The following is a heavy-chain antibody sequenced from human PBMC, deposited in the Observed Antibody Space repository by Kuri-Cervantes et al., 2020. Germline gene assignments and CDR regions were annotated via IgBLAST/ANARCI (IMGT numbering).Heavy chain of an antibody. CDR3: ARDRAGTMVSPYYYMDV. D-gene: IGHD1-7*01. J-gene: IGHJ6*03. V-gene: IGHV1-46*01. Sequence: GESLKISCAASGFTFTSYYMHWVRQAPGQGLEWMGIINPSGGSTSYAQKFQGRVTMTRDTSTSTVYMELSSLRSEDTAVYYCARDRAGTMVSPYYYMDVWGKGTTVTVSS. CDR2: INPSGGST. CDR1: GFTFTSYY.